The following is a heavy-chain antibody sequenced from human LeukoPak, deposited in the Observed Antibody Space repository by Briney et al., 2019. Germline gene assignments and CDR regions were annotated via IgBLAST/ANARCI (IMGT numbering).Heavy chain of an antibody. Sequence: GGSLRLSCAAYGFTFSNSWMSWVRQAPGKGLEWVANINQGGNDKQYVDSMKGRFTIARDNAKNSLFLQMDGLRVEDTAVYYCARDNDSRDPPHFDYWGQGTLVTVSS. J-gene: IGHJ4*02. D-gene: IGHD3-16*01. CDR3: ARDNDSRDPPHFDY. V-gene: IGHV3-7*01. CDR2: INQGGNDK. CDR1: GFTFSNSW.